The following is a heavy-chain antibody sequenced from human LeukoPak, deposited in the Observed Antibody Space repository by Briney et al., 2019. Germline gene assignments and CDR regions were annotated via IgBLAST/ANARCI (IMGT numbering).Heavy chain of an antibody. CDR1: GYTFSDYY. Sequence: PGASVKVSCKTAGYTFSDYYMHWVRQAPGQGLEWMGWINPNSGGTNYAQNFQDRVTMTRDTSINTAYMELTRLGSDDTAVYYCARNQGNSGTYYAYWGQGTLVTVSS. D-gene: IGHD1-26*01. V-gene: IGHV1-2*02. CDR3: ARNQGNSGTYYAY. J-gene: IGHJ4*02. CDR2: INPNSGGT.